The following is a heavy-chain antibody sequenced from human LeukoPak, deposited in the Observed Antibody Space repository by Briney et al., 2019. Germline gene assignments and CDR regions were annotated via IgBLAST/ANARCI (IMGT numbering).Heavy chain of an antibody. V-gene: IGHV4-4*02. Sequence: SETLSLTCAISGGAISSSNWWNWVRQPPGKGLEWIGEIYHSGSTNYNPSLKSRVTISVDNSKNQFSLKLSSVTAADTAVYYCARVGDSSGYYKGFDIWGQGTMVTVSS. CDR2: IYHSGST. J-gene: IGHJ3*02. CDR3: ARVGDSSGYYKGFDI. CDR1: GGAISSSNW. D-gene: IGHD3-22*01.